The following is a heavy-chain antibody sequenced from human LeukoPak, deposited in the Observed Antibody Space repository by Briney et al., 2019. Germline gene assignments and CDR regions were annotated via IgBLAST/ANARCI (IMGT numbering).Heavy chain of an antibody. J-gene: IGHJ3*02. D-gene: IGHD3-22*01. V-gene: IGHV4-28*01. CDR3: ARTVGYYDSSGYYPYDAFDI. CDR2: IYYSGST. CDR1: GYXISSSNC. Sequence: SETLSLTCAVSGYXISSSNCWGWIRQPPGKGLEWIGYIYYSGSTYYNPSLKSRVTMSVDTSKNRFSLKLSSVTAVDTAVYYCARTVGYYDSSGYYPYDAFDIWGQGTMVTVSS.